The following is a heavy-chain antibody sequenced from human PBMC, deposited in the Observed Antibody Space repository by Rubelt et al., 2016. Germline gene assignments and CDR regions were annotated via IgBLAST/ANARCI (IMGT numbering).Heavy chain of an antibody. CDR1: GFTYTYST. CDR2: ISGSGGST. CDR3: ARPLPGYYYGMDV. J-gene: IGHJ6*02. Sequence: ASGFTYTYSTMTWVRQAPGKGLEWVSAISGSGGSTYYADSVKGRFTISRDNSKNTLYLQMNSLRAEDTAVYYCARPLPGYYYGMDVWGQGTTVTVSS. V-gene: IGHV3-23*01.